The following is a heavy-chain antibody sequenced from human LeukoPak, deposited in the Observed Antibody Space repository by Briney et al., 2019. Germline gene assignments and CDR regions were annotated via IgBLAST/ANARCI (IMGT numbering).Heavy chain of an antibody. D-gene: IGHD6-19*01. J-gene: IGHJ4*02. Sequence: GGSLRLSCAASGFTVSSNYMNWVRQAPGQGLEWFSVLYSGGSTYYADSAKGRFTISRDNSKNTLYLQMNSLRAEDTAVYYCARGLAVAALDYWGQGTLVTVSS. CDR2: LYSGGST. CDR1: GFTVSSNY. CDR3: ARGLAVAALDY. V-gene: IGHV3-66*01.